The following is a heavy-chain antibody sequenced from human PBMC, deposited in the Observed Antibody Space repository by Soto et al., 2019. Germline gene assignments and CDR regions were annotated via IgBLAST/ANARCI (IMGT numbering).Heavy chain of an antibody. CDR1: GYSFTSYW. J-gene: IGHJ3*02. D-gene: IGHD1-26*01. CDR3: ARHRRAIVATTDPLDI. Sequence: GESLKISCKGSGYSFTSYWIGWVRQMPGKGLEWMGIIYPGDSDTRYSPSFEGHVTISADRSSKTAYLQWRGLKASDTATYYCARHRRAIVATTDPLDIWGQGTKVTVSS. CDR2: IYPGDSDT. V-gene: IGHV5-51*01.